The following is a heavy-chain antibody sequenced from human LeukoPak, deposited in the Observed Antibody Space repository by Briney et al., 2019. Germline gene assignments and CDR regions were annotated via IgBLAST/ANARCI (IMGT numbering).Heavy chain of an antibody. Sequence: GGSLRLSCADSGFTFTNYEMNWVRQAPGKGLEWVSYISNSGSIIYYADSVKGRFTISRDNAKNSLYLQMNSLRAEDTAVYYCARVMEYYYYYMDVWGKGTTVTISS. CDR1: GFTFTNYE. V-gene: IGHV3-48*03. CDR3: ARVMEYYYYYMDV. D-gene: IGHD3-10*01. J-gene: IGHJ6*03. CDR2: ISNSGSII.